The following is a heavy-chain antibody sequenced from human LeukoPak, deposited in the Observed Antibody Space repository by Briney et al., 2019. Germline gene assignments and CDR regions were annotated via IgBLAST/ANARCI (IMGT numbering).Heavy chain of an antibody. D-gene: IGHD3-3*01. J-gene: IGHJ5*02. Sequence: SETLSLTCAVYGGSFSGYYWSWIRQPPGKGLEWIGEINHSGSTNYNPSLKSRVTIPVDTSKNQFSLELSSVTAADTAVYYCARVASYYDFWSGYYKSARFDPWGQGTLVTVSS. V-gene: IGHV4-34*01. CDR2: INHSGST. CDR3: ARVASYYDFWSGYYKSARFDP. CDR1: GGSFSGYY.